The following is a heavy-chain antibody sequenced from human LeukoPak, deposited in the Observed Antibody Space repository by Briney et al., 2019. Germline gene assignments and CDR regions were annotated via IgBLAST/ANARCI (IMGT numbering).Heavy chain of an antibody. CDR1: GGSISSGGYY. Sequence: SETLSLTCTVSGGSISSGGYYWSWIRQHPGKGLEWIGYIYYSGSTYYNPSLKSRVTISVDTSKNQFSLKLSSVTAADTAVYYCARVLRRIVVVTVNRGFDPWGQGTLVTVSS. J-gene: IGHJ5*02. CDR3: ARVLRRIVVVTVNRGFDP. D-gene: IGHD2-21*02. CDR2: IYYSGST. V-gene: IGHV4-31*03.